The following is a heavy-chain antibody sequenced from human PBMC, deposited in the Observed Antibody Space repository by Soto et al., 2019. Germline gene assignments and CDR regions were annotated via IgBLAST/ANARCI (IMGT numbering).Heavy chain of an antibody. J-gene: IGHJ6*02. CDR3: ARRRALVAAGMDV. V-gene: IGHV3-13*04. CDR2: IGTAGDT. CDR1: GFTFSSYD. Sequence: EVQLVESGGGLVQPGGSLRLSCAASGFTFSSYDMHWVRQATGKGLEWVSAIGTAGDTYYPGSVKGRFTISRENAKNSLYLQMNSLRAGDTAVYYCARRRALVAAGMDVWGQGTTVTVSS. D-gene: IGHD6-25*01.